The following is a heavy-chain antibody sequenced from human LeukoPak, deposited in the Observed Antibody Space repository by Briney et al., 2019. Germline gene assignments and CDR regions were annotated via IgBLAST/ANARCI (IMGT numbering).Heavy chain of an antibody. V-gene: IGHV4-59*01. CDR2: IYYSGST. CDR1: GGSISSYY. D-gene: IGHD2-15*01. J-gene: IGHJ5*02. CDR3: ARSKYCSGGSCYSGHWFDP. Sequence: SETLSLTCTVSGGSISSYYWSWIRQPPGKGLEWIGYIYYSGSTNYNPSLKSRVTTSVDTSKNQFSLKLSSVTAADTAVYYCARSKYCSGGSCYSGHWFDPWGQGTLVTVSS.